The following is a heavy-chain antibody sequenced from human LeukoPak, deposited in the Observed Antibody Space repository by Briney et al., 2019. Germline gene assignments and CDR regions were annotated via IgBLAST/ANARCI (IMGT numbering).Heavy chain of an antibody. Sequence: GGSLRLSCAASGFNFNNAWMNWVRQAPGKGLEWVGRIKSKTDGGTTDYAAPVKGRFTISRDDSKNTLYLQMNSLKTEDTAVYYCTTVNYGDPRVQHWGQGTLVTVSS. D-gene: IGHD4-17*01. J-gene: IGHJ1*01. V-gene: IGHV3-15*07. CDR2: IKSKTDGGTT. CDR1: GFNFNNAW. CDR3: TTVNYGDPRVQH.